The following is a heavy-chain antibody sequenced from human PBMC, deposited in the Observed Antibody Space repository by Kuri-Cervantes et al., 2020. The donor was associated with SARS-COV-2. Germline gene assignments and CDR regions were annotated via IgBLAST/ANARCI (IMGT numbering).Heavy chain of an antibody. CDR2: INHSGST. Sequence: SETLSLTCAVYGGSFSGYYWSWIRQPPGKGLEWIGEINHSGSTNYNPSLKSRVTISVDTSKNQFSLKLSSVTAADTAVYYCARDPLYNWTDYYYYGMDVWGQGTTVTVSS. CDR1: GGSFSGYY. J-gene: IGHJ6*02. CDR3: ARDPLYNWTDYYYYGMDV. V-gene: IGHV4-34*01. D-gene: IGHD1-20*01.